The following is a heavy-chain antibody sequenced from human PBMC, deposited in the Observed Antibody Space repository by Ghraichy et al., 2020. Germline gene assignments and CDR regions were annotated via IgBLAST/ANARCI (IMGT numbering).Heavy chain of an antibody. Sequence: GGSLRLSCAVSGFTFSSYGMSWVRQAPGRGLDWVSAISGSDGSTYYADSVNGRFTISRDNSKNTVYLQMNSLRVVDTAVYYCAKELGPLRGAFDIWGQGTMVTVSS. V-gene: IGHV3-23*01. CDR1: GFTFSSYG. D-gene: IGHD3-16*01. CDR2: ISGSDGST. CDR3: AKELGPLRGAFDI. J-gene: IGHJ3*02.